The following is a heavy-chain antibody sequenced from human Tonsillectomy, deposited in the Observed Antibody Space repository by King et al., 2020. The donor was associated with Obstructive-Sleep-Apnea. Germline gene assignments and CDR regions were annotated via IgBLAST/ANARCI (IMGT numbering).Heavy chain of an antibody. CDR2: IHHLGST. CDR1: GGSISSGAYS. J-gene: IGHJ5*02. CDR3: AVYHDYGGNWFDP. Sequence: QLQESGSRLVKPSQTLSLICAVSGGSISSGAYSLSWVRQPPGKTLEWMGYIHHLGSTYYNPSLKSRVTISLDRSKNQFFLRLTSVTAADTAVYFCAVYHDYGGNWFDPWGQGTLVTVSS. V-gene: IGHV4-30-2*01. D-gene: IGHD4-23*01.